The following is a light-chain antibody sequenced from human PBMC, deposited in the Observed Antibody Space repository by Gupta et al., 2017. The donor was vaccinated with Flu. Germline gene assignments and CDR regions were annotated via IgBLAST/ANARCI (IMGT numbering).Light chain of an antibody. CDR1: SSSIGSNL. Sequence: SILTPPASASWTPGQTVTMSCSGSSSSIGSNLVFWYQQLPGTAPKLIIYNNNQRFSGVPDRFSGSKSGNSGSMTIAGLRSEDEGDYYCATWDDGLRGWVFGGGTKLTVL. CDR3: ATWDDGLRGWV. CDR2: NNN. V-gene: IGLV1-47*02. J-gene: IGLJ3*02.